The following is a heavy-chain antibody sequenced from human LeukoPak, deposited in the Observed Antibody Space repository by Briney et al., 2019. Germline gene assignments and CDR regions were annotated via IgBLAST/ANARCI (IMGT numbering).Heavy chain of an antibody. J-gene: IGHJ4*02. CDR3: ARIPWFGESFDY. CDR2: INPNSGGT. Sequence: VASVKVSCKASGYTLTGYYMHWVRQAPGQGLEWMGWINPNSGGTNYAQKFQGRVTMTRDTSISTAYMELSRLRSDDTAVYYCARIPWFGESFDYWGQGTLVTVSS. V-gene: IGHV1-2*02. CDR1: GYTLTGYY. D-gene: IGHD3-10*01.